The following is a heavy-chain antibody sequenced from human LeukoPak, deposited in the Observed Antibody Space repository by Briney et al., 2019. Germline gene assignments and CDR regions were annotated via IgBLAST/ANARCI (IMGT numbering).Heavy chain of an antibody. D-gene: IGHD3-10*01. CDR1: GGSISSSSYY. J-gene: IGHJ6*03. V-gene: IGHV4-39*01. Sequence: SETLSLTCTVSGGSISSSSYYWGWIRQPPGKGLEWIGSIYYSGSTYYNPSLKSRVTISVDTSKNQFSLKLSSVTAADTAVYYCARLPGSYRGVIDYYYYYMDVWGKGTTVTVSS. CDR2: IYYSGST. CDR3: ARLPGSYRGVIDYYYYYMDV.